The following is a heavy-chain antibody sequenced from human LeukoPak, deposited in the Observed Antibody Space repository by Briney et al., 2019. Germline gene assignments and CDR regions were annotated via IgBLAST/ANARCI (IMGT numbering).Heavy chain of an antibody. Sequence: SETLSLTCTVSGGFISSGSYYWSWIRQPAGKGLEWIGRIYTSGSTNYNPSLKSRVTISVDTSKNQFSLKLSSVIAADTAVYYCARVGSHIAARPMAHNYYYYMDVWGKGTTVTVSS. J-gene: IGHJ6*03. CDR1: GGFISSGSYY. V-gene: IGHV4-61*02. D-gene: IGHD6-6*01. CDR2: IYTSGST. CDR3: ARVGSHIAARPMAHNYYYYMDV.